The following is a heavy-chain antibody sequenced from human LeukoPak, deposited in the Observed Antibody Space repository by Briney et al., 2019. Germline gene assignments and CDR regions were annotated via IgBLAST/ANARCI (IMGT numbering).Heavy chain of an antibody. CDR3: ARMRLSSYWYFDL. CDR2: IYTSGST. Sequence: SETLSLTCTVSGGSISSYYLSWIRQPGGKGLEWIGRIYTSGSTNYNPSLKSRVTMSVDTPKNQFSLWLSSVTAADTAVYYCARMRLSSYWYFDLWGRGTLVTVSS. D-gene: IGHD6-25*01. J-gene: IGHJ2*01. CDR1: GGSISSYY. V-gene: IGHV4-4*07.